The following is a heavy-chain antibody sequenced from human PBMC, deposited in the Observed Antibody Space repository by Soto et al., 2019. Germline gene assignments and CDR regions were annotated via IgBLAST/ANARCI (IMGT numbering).Heavy chain of an antibody. D-gene: IGHD3-3*01. CDR1: VFSISIGYYY. J-gene: IGHJ4*02. CDR3: ARYNKRQPLYGDYDFWSGSQGELET. Sequence: SSTXSLTCTVSVFSISIGYYYLSWIRQPPGNVLDWIGYIYYSGRAYYNPSLKSRVTISVDTSKNQFSLKLSSVTAADTDVYYCARYNKRQPLYGDYDFWSGSQGELETWGQGTLVNVYS. CDR2: IYYSGRA. V-gene: IGHV4-30-4*01.